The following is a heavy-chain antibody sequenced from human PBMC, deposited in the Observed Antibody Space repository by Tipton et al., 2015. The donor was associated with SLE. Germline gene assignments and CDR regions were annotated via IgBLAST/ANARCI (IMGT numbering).Heavy chain of an antibody. D-gene: IGHD5-24*01. CDR2: INSDGSST. J-gene: IGHJ3*02. CDR3: ARRRWLRLNAFDM. Sequence: GSLRLSCAASGFTFRNYWMHWVRQAPGKGLVWVSRINSDGSSTNYADSVKGRVTISRDNAKNTLFLQMNSLRPEDTAMYYCARRRWLRLNAFDMWGQGTKVTVSS. CDR1: GFTFRNYW. V-gene: IGHV3-74*01.